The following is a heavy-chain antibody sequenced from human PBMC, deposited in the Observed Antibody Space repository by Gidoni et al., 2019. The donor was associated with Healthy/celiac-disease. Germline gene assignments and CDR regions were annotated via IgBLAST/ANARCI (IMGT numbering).Heavy chain of an antibody. CDR1: GGCISSYY. CDR3: ASATVTTLGSSGFDP. V-gene: IGHV4-59*01. J-gene: IGHJ5*02. Sequence: QVQLQESGPGLVKPSETLSLTCTVSGGCISSYYWRWIRQPPGKGLEWIGYIYYSGSTNYNPSLKSRVTISVDTSKNQFSLKLSSVTAADTAVYYCASATVTTLGSSGFDPWGQGTLVTVSS. D-gene: IGHD4-17*01. CDR2: IYYSGST.